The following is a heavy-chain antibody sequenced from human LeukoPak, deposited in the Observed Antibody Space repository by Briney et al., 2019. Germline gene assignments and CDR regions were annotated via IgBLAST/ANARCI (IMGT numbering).Heavy chain of an antibody. Sequence: GGSLRLSCAASGFTFSSYAMSWVRQAPGKGLEWVSSISSSSSYIYYADSVKGRFTISRDNAKNSLYLQMNSLRAEDTAVYYCARDQTYYDFWGDFDYWGQGTLVTVSS. CDR2: ISSSSSYI. J-gene: IGHJ4*02. CDR1: GFTFSSYA. CDR3: ARDQTYYDFWGDFDY. D-gene: IGHD3-3*01. V-gene: IGHV3-21*01.